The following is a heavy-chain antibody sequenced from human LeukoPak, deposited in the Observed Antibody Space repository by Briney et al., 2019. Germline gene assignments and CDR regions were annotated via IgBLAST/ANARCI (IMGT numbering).Heavy chain of an antibody. CDR1: GFTFNTYW. J-gene: IGHJ4*02. V-gene: IGHV3-74*01. CDR2: INPDGTVT. CDR3: ARGYRYGLDY. Sequence: PGGSLRISCAAPGFTFNTYWMNWGRQTPGKGLLWVSPINPDGTVTTYADSVKGRFTISRDNAKNTLYLQMNSLRAEDTAVYYCARGYRYGLDYWGQGTLVTVPS. D-gene: IGHD5-18*01.